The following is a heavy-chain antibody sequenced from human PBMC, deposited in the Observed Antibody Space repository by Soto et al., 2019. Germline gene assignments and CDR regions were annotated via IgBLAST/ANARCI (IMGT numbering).Heavy chain of an antibody. CDR3: ARDPRAYSFDYWRTSWFDP. D-gene: IGHD5-18*01. CDR1: GYTFTSYG. Sequence: QVQLVQSGAEVKKPGASVKVSCKTSGYTFTSYGLFWVRQAPGQGLEWMGWISAFNGNTNYAQKLQGRLTMTTDTSTSTGYMELRSLRSDDTAVYYCARDPRAYSFDYWRTSWFDPWGRGTLVTVSS. J-gene: IGHJ5*02. CDR2: ISAFNGNT. V-gene: IGHV1-18*01.